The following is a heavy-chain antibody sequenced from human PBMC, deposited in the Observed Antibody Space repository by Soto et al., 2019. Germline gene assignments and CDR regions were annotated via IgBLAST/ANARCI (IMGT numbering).Heavy chain of an antibody. V-gene: IGHV1-69*06. CDR1: GGTFSSYA. CDR3: AREEIQLWSPPRGWYFDL. D-gene: IGHD5-18*01. CDR2: IIPIFGTA. J-gene: IGHJ2*01. Sequence: QVQLVQSGAEVKKPGSSVKVSCKASGGTFSSYAISWVQQAPGQGLEWMGGIIPIFGTANYAQKFQGRVTITADKSTSTAYMELSSLRSEDTAVYYCAREEIQLWSPPRGWYFDLWGRGTLVTVSS.